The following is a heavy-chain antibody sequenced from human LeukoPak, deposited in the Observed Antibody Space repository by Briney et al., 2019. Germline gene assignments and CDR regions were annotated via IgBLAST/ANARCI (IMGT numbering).Heavy chain of an antibody. V-gene: IGHV3-48*04. CDR1: GFTFSSYS. CDR2: IRSSGSPI. Sequence: TGGSLRLSCAASGFTFSSYSMNWVRQAPGKGLEWVSYIRSSGSPIYYADSVKGRFTISRDNSKDTLYLRMNSLRAEDTAVYYCANVVGGYWGQGTLVTVSS. J-gene: IGHJ4*02. D-gene: IGHD2-21*01. CDR3: ANVVGGY.